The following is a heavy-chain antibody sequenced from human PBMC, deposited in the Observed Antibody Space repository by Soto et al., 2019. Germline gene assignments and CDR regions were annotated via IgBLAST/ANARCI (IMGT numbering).Heavy chain of an antibody. J-gene: IGHJ5*02. Sequence: SESLSLTCAVSGGSISSFYWTWIRQPPGKGLECIGYIDDSGNSNYNPSLKSRVTVSLDRSKNHISLQLTSVTAADTAVYYCARVALHYADNSAMFDPWGQGTLVTVSS. V-gene: IGHV4-59*01. CDR3: ARVALHYADNSAMFDP. D-gene: IGHD4-17*01. CDR1: GGSISSFY. CDR2: IDDSGNS.